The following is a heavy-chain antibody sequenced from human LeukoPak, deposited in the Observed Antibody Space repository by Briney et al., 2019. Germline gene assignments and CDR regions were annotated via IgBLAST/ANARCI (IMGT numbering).Heavy chain of an antibody. Sequence: ASVKVSCKASGYTFTNYGINWVRQATGQGPEWMGWMNTNSGNTGYAQKFQGRVTMTRNTSISTAYMELSSLSSDDTAVYYCAARGASSSSLRPLDFWGQGTLVTVSS. CDR1: GYTFTNYG. J-gene: IGHJ4*02. CDR2: MNTNSGNT. CDR3: AARGASSSSLRPLDF. D-gene: IGHD6-6*01. V-gene: IGHV1-8*01.